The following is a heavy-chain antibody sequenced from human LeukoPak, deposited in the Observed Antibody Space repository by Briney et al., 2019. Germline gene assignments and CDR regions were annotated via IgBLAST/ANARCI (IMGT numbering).Heavy chain of an antibody. Sequence: PSETLSLTCTVSGGSISSNYWSWIRQPPGKGLEWIGNIHYGGSTNYNPSLKSRVTISVDTSKNQFFLKLRSVTAADTAVYYCARMIYSNYERNWYFDLWGRGTLVTVSS. V-gene: IGHV4-59*08. D-gene: IGHD4-11*01. CDR2: IHYGGST. CDR1: GGSISSNY. J-gene: IGHJ2*01. CDR3: ARMIYSNYERNWYFDL.